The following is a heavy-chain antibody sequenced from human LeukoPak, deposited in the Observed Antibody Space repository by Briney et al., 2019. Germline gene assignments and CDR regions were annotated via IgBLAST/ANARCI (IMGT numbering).Heavy chain of an antibody. Sequence: ASVKVSCKASGYTFTSYYTHWVRQAPGQGLEWMGIINPSGGSTSYAQKFQGRVTMTRDTSTSTVYMELSSLRSEDTAVYYCARAADYGGNSGYYFDYWGQGTLVTVSS. CDR1: GYTFTSYY. D-gene: IGHD4-23*01. J-gene: IGHJ4*02. V-gene: IGHV1-46*01. CDR3: ARAADYGGNSGYYFDY. CDR2: INPSGGST.